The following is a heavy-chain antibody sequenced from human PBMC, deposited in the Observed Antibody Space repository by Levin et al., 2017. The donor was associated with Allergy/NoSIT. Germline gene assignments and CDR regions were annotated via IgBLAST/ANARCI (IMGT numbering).Heavy chain of an antibody. Sequence: GESLKISCAASGFTFSGSAMHWVRQASGKGLEWVGRIRSKANSYATAYAASVNGRFTISRDDSKNTAYLQMNSLKTEDTAVYYCTRPPPSYSGYDYYYYMDVWGKGTTVTVSS. CDR2: IRSKANSYAT. V-gene: IGHV3-73*01. CDR3: TRPPPSYSGYDYYYYMDV. D-gene: IGHD5-12*01. CDR1: GFTFSGSA. J-gene: IGHJ6*03.